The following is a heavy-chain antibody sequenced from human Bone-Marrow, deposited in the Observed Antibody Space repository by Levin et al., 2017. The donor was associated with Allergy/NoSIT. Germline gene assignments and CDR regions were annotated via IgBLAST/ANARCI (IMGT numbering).Heavy chain of an antibody. CDR1: GFTFTNAW. V-gene: IGHV3-15*01. D-gene: IGHD6-19*01. J-gene: IGHJ2*01. CDR2: IKSETDGGTT. Sequence: PGGSLRLSCAASGFTFTNAWMTWVRQAPGKGLEWVGRIKSETDGGTTDYAAPVKGRFSISRDDSKNTMFLHMNSLKTEDTGVYYSTTGGGGLEWIWYFDRWGRGTLVTVAS. CDR3: TTGGGGLEWIWYFDR.